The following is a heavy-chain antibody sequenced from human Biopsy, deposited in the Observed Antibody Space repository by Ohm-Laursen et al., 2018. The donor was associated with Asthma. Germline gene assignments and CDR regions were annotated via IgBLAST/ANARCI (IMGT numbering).Heavy chain of an antibody. CDR2: IAWDGINS. V-gene: IGHV3-30*03. Sequence: SLRLSCAAPGFVFRSHAMHWVRQAPGKGLEWVAYIAWDGINSYYADSVKGRFTISRDNSRNTLYLQKNSLRADDTAVYYCARAGESDLVGGLDVWGQGTTVTVS. J-gene: IGHJ6*02. CDR1: GFVFRSHA. D-gene: IGHD2-21*01. CDR3: ARAGESDLVGGLDV.